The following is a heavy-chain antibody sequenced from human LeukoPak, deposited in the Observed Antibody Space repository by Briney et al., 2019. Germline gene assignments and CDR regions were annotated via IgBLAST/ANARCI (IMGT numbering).Heavy chain of an antibody. CDR1: GYTFTTYG. V-gene: IGHV1-18*01. CDR3: AREGGHNYGREFDF. D-gene: IGHD5-18*01. Sequence: GASVKVSCKASGYTFTTYGIGWVRQAPGQGLEWMGWISAYNGNTNYAQKLQGRVTMTTDKSTSTAYMELRSLRSDDTAVYYCAREGGHNYGREFDFWGQGTLVTVSS. J-gene: IGHJ4*02. CDR2: ISAYNGNT.